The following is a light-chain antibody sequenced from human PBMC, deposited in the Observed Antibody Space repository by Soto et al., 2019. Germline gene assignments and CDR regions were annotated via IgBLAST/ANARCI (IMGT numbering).Light chain of an antibody. CDR2: DES. Sequence: EIVLTQSPATLSLSPGERATLSCRASQSVSSYLAWYQQKPGQAPRILIYDESNRATGIPARFSGSGSGTDLNLTISRLEPEDFAVYYCQKRSNWPITCGQGTRLEIK. V-gene: IGKV3-11*01. J-gene: IGKJ5*01. CDR1: QSVSSY. CDR3: QKRSNWPIT.